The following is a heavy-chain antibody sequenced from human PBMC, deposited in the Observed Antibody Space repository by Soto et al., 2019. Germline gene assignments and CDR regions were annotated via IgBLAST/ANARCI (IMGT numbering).Heavy chain of an antibody. CDR3: AKDGRNYYDSSGYPDY. D-gene: IGHD3-22*01. V-gene: IGHV1-46*03. J-gene: IGHJ4*02. CDR2: INPSGGST. Sequence: GASVKVSCKASGYTFTSYYMHWVRQAPGQGLEWMGIINPSGGSTSYAQKFQGRVTMTRDTSTSTVYMELSSLRSEDTAVYYCAKDGRNYYDSSGYPDYWGQGTLVTVS. CDR1: GYTFTSYY.